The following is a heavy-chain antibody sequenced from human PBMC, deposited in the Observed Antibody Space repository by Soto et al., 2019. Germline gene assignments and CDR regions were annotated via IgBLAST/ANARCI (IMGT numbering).Heavy chain of an antibody. Sequence: PGGSLRLSCAASGFTFSDYYMSWIRQAPGKGLEWVSYISSSGSTIYYADSVKGRFTISRDNAKNSLYLQMSSLRAEGTAVYYCAREDLYSSSWYLQNWFDPWGQGTLVTVSS. V-gene: IGHV3-11*01. CDR3: AREDLYSSSWYLQNWFDP. CDR2: ISSSGSTI. D-gene: IGHD6-13*01. J-gene: IGHJ5*02. CDR1: GFTFSDYY.